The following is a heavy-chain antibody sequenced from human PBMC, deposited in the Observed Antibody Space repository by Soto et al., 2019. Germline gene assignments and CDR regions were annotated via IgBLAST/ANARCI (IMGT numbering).Heavy chain of an antibody. V-gene: IGHV2-5*02. CDR3: AHRILRSVFGLVTTTAIYFDF. CDR2: IYWDDDK. J-gene: IGHJ4*02. CDR1: GFSLTTSGVG. D-gene: IGHD3-3*01. Sequence: QITLNESGPTVVKPAETLTLTCTFFGFSLTTSGVGVGWIRPSPGKAPEWLALIYWDDDKRYSASLKSRLTITKDTSKNQVVLTMASVYPADTATYYCAHRILRSVFGLVTTTAIYFDFWGQGTPVVVSS.